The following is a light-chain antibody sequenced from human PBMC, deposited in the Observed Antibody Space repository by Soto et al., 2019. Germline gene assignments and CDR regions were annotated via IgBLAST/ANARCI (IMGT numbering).Light chain of an antibody. Sequence: DIVMTQSPLSLPVTPGEPASISCRSSQSLLHSNGNTYLDWYLQKPGQSPQLLIVLASYRAPGVPDRFSCSGSGTDFTLKISRVEAEDVGVYYCMQSLQTPRTFGQGTKVEIK. CDR3: MQSLQTPRT. CDR2: LAS. J-gene: IGKJ1*01. CDR1: QSLLHSNGNTY. V-gene: IGKV2-28*01.